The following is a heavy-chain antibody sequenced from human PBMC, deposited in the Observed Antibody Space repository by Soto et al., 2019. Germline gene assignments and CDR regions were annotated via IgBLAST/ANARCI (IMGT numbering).Heavy chain of an antibody. J-gene: IGHJ5*02. CDR1: GFTFSSYS. V-gene: IGHV3-21*01. Sequence: EVQLVESGGGLVKPGGSLRLSCAASGFTFSSYSMNWVRQAPGKGLEWVSSISSSSSYIYYADSVKGRFTISRDNAKNSLYLQMISLRAEDTAVYYCARLVQSVWFDPWGQGTLVTVSS. CDR2: ISSSSSYI. D-gene: IGHD2-2*01. CDR3: ARLVQSVWFDP.